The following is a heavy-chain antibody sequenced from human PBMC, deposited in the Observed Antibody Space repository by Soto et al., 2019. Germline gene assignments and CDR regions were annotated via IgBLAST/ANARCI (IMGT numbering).Heavy chain of an antibody. CDR1: GDSISRYY. Sequence: PSETLSLPCTVSGDSISRYYWNLFRQPPGKGLEWIGYVYYSGSTNYNPSLKSRVTVSVDTSKNQFSLQLSSVTAADTAVYYCSCRKSGLPFDYWGQGMLVTVSS. CDR3: SCRKSGLPFDY. D-gene: IGHD3-16*01. CDR2: VYYSGST. V-gene: IGHV4-59*01. J-gene: IGHJ4*02.